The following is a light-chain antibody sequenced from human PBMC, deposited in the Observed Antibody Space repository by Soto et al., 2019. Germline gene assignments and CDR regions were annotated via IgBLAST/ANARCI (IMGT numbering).Light chain of an antibody. CDR2: AAS. V-gene: IGKV1-9*01. CDR3: HQLNSYPRT. Sequence: DIQLTQSPSFLSASVGDRVTITCRASQGISSYLAWYQQKPGKAPKLLIYAASTLQSGVPSRFSGSGSGTTFTLTISSLQPEDFATYYCHQLNSYPRTFGQGTKVEIK. J-gene: IGKJ1*01. CDR1: QGISSY.